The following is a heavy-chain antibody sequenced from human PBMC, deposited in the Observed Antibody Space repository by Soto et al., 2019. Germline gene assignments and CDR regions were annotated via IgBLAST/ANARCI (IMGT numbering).Heavy chain of an antibody. CDR1: GGSISSYY. J-gene: IGHJ4*02. D-gene: IGHD6-13*01. V-gene: IGHV4-59*01. CDR3: ARDKWDSSSWYYFDY. Sequence: ASETLSLTCTVSGGSISSYYWSWIRQPPGKGLEWIGYIYYSGSTNYNPSLKSRVTISVDTSKNQFSLKLSSVTAADTAVYYCARDKWDSSSWYYFDYWGQGTLVTVSS. CDR2: IYYSGST.